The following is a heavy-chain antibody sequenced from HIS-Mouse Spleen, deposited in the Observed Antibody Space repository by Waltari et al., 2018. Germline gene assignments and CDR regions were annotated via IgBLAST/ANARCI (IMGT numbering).Heavy chain of an antibody. CDR2: MNPNSGNT. V-gene: IGHV1-8*01. CDR3: ARVYYDFWSGYYY. J-gene: IGHJ4*02. D-gene: IGHD3-3*01. Sequence: GASEKVSCKASGYTSTRYDINWVREATGQGLECMGWMNPNSGNTGYAQKFQGRVTMTRNTSISTAYMELSSLRSEDTTVYYCARVYYDFWSGYYYWGQGTLVTVSS. CDR1: GYTSTRYD.